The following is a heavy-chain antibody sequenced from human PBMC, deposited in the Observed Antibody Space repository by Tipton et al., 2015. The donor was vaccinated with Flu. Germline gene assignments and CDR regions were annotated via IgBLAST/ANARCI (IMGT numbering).Heavy chain of an antibody. J-gene: IGHJ6*02. Sequence: TLSLTCTVSGYSISSGYYWGWIRQPPGKGLEWIGSIYHSGSTYYNPSLRSRVTISVDTSKNQFSLKLSSVTAADTAVYYCARQLNRYYYYGMDVWGQGTTVTVSS. CDR2: IYHSGST. D-gene: IGHD6-6*01. CDR3: ARQLNRYYYYGMDV. V-gene: IGHV4-38-2*02. CDR1: GYSISSGYY.